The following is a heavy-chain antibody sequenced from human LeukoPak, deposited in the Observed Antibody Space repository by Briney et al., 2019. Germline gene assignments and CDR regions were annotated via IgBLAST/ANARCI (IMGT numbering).Heavy chain of an antibody. Sequence: GASVKVSCKASGYTFTSYGISWVRQAPGQGLEWMGWISAYNGNTNYAQKLQGRVTMTTDTSTSTAYMELRSLRSDDTAVYYCARDQDSQIRRLYYYYMDVWGKGTTVTISS. CDR1: GYTFTSYG. D-gene: IGHD1-1*01. CDR2: ISAYNGNT. J-gene: IGHJ6*03. CDR3: ARDQDSQIRRLYYYYMDV. V-gene: IGHV1-18*01.